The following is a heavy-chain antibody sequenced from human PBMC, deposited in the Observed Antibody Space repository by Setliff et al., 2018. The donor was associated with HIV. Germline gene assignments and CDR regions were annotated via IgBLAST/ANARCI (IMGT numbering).Heavy chain of an antibody. CDR1: GYSFTNFW. V-gene: IGHV5-51*01. CDR2: IHPRDSET. CDR3: ASLQADAVDV. J-gene: IGHJ6*02. Sequence: GESLKISCQASGYSFTNFWIGWVRQMPGKGLEWMGIIHPRDSETRYSPSFQGQVTISADKSISTAYLQWSSLKASDTAMYYCASLQADAVDVWGQGTTVTVSS.